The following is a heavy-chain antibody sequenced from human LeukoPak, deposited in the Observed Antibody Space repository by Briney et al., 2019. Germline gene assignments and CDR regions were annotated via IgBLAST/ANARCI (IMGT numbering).Heavy chain of an antibody. CDR2: ISGSGGST. CDR3: AKGVEMATINMFDP. V-gene: IGHV3-23*01. J-gene: IGHJ5*02. CDR1: GFTFSSYA. Sequence: PGGSLRLSCAASGFTFSSYAMSWVRQAPGKGLEWVSAISGSGGSTYYADSVEGRFTISRDNSKNTLYLQMNSLRAEDTAVYYCAKGVEMATINMFDPWGQGTLVTVSS. D-gene: IGHD5-24*01.